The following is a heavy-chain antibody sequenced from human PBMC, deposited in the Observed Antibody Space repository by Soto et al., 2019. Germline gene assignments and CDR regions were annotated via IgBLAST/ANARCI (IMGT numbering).Heavy chain of an antibody. D-gene: IGHD6-19*01. Sequence: GGSLRLSCVASGFTFSSYSLTWVRQAPGKGLEWVSTLSGSSSYIDYADSMKGRFTISRDNAKNSLYLQMDSLRVEDTAAYYCARRQVAGAAFDYWGQGTLVTVSS. CDR2: LSGSSSYI. V-gene: IGHV3-21*01. J-gene: IGHJ4*02. CDR1: GFTFSSYS. CDR3: ARRQVAGAAFDY.